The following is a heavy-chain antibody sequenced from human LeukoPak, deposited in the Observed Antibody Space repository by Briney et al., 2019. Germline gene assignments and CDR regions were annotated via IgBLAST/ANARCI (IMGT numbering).Heavy chain of an antibody. D-gene: IGHD2-15*01. Sequence: GGSLRLSCAASGFTFSSYAMHWVRQAPGKGLEYVSAISSNGGSTYYANSVKGRFTISRDNSKNTLYLQMGSLRAEDMAVYYCARDGVYCSGGSCYRNYMDVWGKGTTVTVSS. V-gene: IGHV3-64*01. J-gene: IGHJ6*03. CDR3: ARDGVYCSGGSCYRNYMDV. CDR2: ISSNGGST. CDR1: GFTFSSYA.